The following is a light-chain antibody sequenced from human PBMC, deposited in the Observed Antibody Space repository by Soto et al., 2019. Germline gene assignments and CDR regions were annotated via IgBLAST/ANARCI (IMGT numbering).Light chain of an antibody. Sequence: QSVLTQPASVSGSPGQSITISCTGTSSDVGGYNYVSWSQQHPGKAPKLMIYDVSNRPSGVSNRFSGSKSGNTASLTISGLLAEDEADYYCSSYTSSSTLLYVFGTGTKVTVL. CDR2: DVS. CDR1: SSDVGGYNY. J-gene: IGLJ1*01. V-gene: IGLV2-14*01. CDR3: SSYTSSSTLLYV.